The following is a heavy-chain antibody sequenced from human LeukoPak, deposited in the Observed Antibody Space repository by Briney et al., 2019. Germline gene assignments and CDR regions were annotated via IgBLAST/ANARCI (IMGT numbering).Heavy chain of an antibody. CDR3: ARGVAISTSGWYDTFDY. D-gene: IGHD6-19*01. Sequence: GGSLRLSCAASGFTFSNYAMYWVRQAPGKGLESVSVISTDGSRIYYADSVKGRFTISRDNSKNTLYLQMGSLRAEDMAVYYCARGVAISTSGWYDTFDYWGQGALVAVSS. V-gene: IGHV3-64*02. J-gene: IGHJ4*02. CDR2: ISTDGSRI. CDR1: GFTFSNYA.